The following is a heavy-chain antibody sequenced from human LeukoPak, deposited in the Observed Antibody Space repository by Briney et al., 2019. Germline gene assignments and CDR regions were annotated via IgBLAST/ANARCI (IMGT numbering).Heavy chain of an antibody. V-gene: IGHV1-69*04. Sequence: SVKVSCKASGGTFSSYAISWVRQAPGQGLEWMGRIIPILGIANYAQKFQGRVTITADKSTSTAYMELSSLRPEDTAVYYCARPDILTAGVFDYWGQGTLVTVSS. J-gene: IGHJ4*02. CDR1: GGTFSSYA. D-gene: IGHD3-9*01. CDR3: ARPDILTAGVFDY. CDR2: IIPILGIA.